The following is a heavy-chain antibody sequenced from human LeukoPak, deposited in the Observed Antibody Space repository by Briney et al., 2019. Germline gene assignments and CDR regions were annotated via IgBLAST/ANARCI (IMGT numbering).Heavy chain of an antibody. CDR2: INTDGTVT. D-gene: IGHD6-19*01. V-gene: IGHV3-74*01. CDR3: ATKQWLAPPPDS. J-gene: IGHJ4*02. Sequence: PGGSLRLSCAASGFTFSKYWMRWVRQAPGKGLESVSRINTDGTVTTYADSVKGRSTVSRDNADNTMFLQMNRVRDEDTAVYYCATKQWLAPPPDSWGQGTPVTVSS. CDR1: GFTFSKYW.